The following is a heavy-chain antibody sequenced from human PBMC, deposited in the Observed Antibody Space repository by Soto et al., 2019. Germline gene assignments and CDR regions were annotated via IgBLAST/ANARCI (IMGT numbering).Heavy chain of an antibody. D-gene: IGHD1-26*01. V-gene: IGHV4-34*01. CDR3: ARSPPGGGGYYGNYSYGMPV. J-gene: IGHJ6*02. CDR1: GGSFSGYY. CDR2: INHSGST. Sequence: SETLSLTCAVYGGSFSGYYWSWIRQPPGKGLEWIGEINHSGSTNYNPSLKSRLTISVDTSKNQFSLKLSAVTAADTAVYYCARSPPGGGGYYGNYSYGMPVWGVWTRVSVS.